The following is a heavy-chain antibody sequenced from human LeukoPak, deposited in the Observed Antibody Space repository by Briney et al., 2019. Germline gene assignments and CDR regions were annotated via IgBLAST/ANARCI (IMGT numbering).Heavy chain of an antibody. CDR2: FDPEDVEA. CDR1: GNTFTDLS. V-gene: IGHV1-24*01. J-gene: IGHJ4*02. D-gene: IGHD2/OR15-2a*01. CDR3: ATVFYGGRKFDY. Sequence: ASVKVSCKVSGNTFTDLSMNWVRQAPGKGLEWMGGFDPEDVEAIYAQKFQGRVTMTEDTSTATAYMELSSLRPDDTAVYYCATVFYGGRKFDYWGQGPLVTVSS.